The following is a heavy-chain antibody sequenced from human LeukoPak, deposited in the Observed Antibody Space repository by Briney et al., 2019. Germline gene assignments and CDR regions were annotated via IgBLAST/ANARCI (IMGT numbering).Heavy chain of an antibody. CDR2: ISAYNGNT. D-gene: IGHD3-16*01. V-gene: IGHV1-18*01. Sequence: GASVKVSCKTSGYTFTNYGISWVRQAPGQGLEWMGWISAYNGNTNYEQKFQGRVTMTTDTMTTDTSTSTAYMELRSLRSDDTAVYYCARDLNWGAMVLSFDLWGRGTLVTVSS. CDR1: GYTFTNYG. CDR3: ARDLNWGAMVLSFDL. J-gene: IGHJ2*01.